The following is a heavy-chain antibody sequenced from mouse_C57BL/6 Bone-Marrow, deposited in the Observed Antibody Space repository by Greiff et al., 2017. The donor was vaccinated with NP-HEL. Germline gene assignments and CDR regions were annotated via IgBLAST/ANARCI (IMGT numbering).Heavy chain of an antibody. V-gene: IGHV5-9-1*02. CDR2: ISSGGDYI. J-gene: IGHJ1*03. Sequence: EVKLMESGEGLVKPGGSLKLSCAASGFTFSSYAMSWVRQTPEKRLEWVAYISSGGDYIYYADTVKGRFTISRDNARNTLYLQMSSLKSEDTAMYYCTRDHDWYFDVWGTGTTVTVSS. CDR1: GFTFSSYA. CDR3: TRDHDWYFDV.